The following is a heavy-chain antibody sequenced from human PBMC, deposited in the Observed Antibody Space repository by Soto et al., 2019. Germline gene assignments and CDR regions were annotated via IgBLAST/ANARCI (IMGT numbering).Heavy chain of an antibody. CDR2: IIPILGIA. Sequence: ASVKVSCKASGGTFSSYTISWVRQAPGQGLEWMGRIIPILGIANYAQKFQGRVTITADKSTSTAYMELSSLRSEDTAVYYCARGFSYYYDSSGYYYAFDIWGQGTMVTVSS. CDR3: ARGFSYYYDSSGYYYAFDI. J-gene: IGHJ3*02. V-gene: IGHV1-69*02. D-gene: IGHD3-22*01. CDR1: GGTFSSYT.